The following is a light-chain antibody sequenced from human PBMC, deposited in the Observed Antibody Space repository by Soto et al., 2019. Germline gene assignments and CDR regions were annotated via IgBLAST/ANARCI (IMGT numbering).Light chain of an antibody. Sequence: DIQMTQSPSTLSASVGDRVTITCRASQSISSWLAWYQQKPGKAPKVLIYDASSLESGVPSRFSGSGSGTEFALTISSLQPDDFATYYCQQYNSYSPWTCGQGTKVEIK. J-gene: IGKJ1*01. CDR2: DAS. V-gene: IGKV1-5*01. CDR3: QQYNSYSPWT. CDR1: QSISSW.